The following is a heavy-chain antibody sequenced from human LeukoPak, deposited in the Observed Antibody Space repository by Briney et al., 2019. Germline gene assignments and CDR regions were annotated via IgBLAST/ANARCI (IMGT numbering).Heavy chain of an antibody. Sequence: GRSLRLSCAASGFTFRTSPMHWVRQAPGKGLEWVAVISYDGKIKVYADSVKGRFTISRDIAKNMLYLEMNSLRTEDTAVYYCARDPQRGAPDYFDSWGQGTLVTVSS. CDR3: ARDPQRGAPDYFDS. J-gene: IGHJ4*02. D-gene: IGHD6-25*01. CDR2: ISYDGKIK. V-gene: IGHV3-30*04. CDR1: GFTFRTSP.